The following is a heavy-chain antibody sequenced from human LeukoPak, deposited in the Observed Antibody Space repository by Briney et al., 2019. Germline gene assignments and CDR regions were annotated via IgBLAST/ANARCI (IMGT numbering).Heavy chain of an antibody. D-gene: IGHD6-13*01. V-gene: IGHV4-39*01. CDR2: IYSDGST. Sequence: PSETLSLTCSVSGGSISSSNDYWGWVRQPPGKGLEWIGSIYSDGSTYYIPSLKSRLSISVDTSKNQFSLNLRSVTAADTAVYYCARHEAASGFPHWFDPWGQGTLVTVSS. CDR1: GGSISSSNDY. CDR3: ARHEAASGFPHWFDP. J-gene: IGHJ5*02.